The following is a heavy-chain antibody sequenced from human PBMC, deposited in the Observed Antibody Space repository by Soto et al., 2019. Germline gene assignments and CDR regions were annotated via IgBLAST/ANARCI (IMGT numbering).Heavy chain of an antibody. CDR1: GITFSSYG. J-gene: IGHJ6*02. D-gene: IGHD6-13*01. Sequence: PGGSLRLSCAASGITFSSYGMHWVRQAPGKGLEWVAVISYDGSNKYYADSVKGRFTISRDNSKNTLYLQMNSLRAEDTAVYYCAKDWQMGAAAGHYYYGLDVWGQGTTVTVSS. V-gene: IGHV3-30*18. CDR2: ISYDGSNK. CDR3: AKDWQMGAAAGHYYYGLDV.